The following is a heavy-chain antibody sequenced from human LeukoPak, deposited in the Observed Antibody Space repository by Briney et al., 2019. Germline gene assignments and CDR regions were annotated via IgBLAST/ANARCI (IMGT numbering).Heavy chain of an antibody. CDR1: GFNFSEHA. J-gene: IGHJ4*02. D-gene: IGHD3-22*01. Sequence: GGSLRLPCTTSGFNFSEHALSWVRQAPGKGLEWVGFIRNQEYDGTTEYAASVKGRFFMSRDDSKSVAFLQMNSLKIEDTAIYYCSSQPHYYDSRDYLDYWGQGTLVTVSS. CDR3: SSQPHYYDSRDYLDY. V-gene: IGHV3-49*04. CDR2: IRNQEYDGTT.